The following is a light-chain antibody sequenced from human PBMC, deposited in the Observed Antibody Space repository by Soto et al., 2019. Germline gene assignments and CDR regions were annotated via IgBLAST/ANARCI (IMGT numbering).Light chain of an antibody. V-gene: IGLV2-14*01. J-gene: IGLJ1*01. CDR3: SSYTSSTTLV. CDR2: EVS. Sequence: QSVLAQPASVSGSPGQSTTISCTGTSSDVGGYNYVSWYQQHPGKAPKLMIYEVSNRPSGVSNRFSGSKSGNTASLTISGLQAEDEADYYCSSYTSSTTLVFGTGTEVTVL. CDR1: SSDVGGYNY.